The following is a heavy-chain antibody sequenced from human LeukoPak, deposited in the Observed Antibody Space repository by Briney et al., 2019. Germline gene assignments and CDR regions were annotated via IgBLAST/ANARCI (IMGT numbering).Heavy chain of an antibody. CDR3: ARSSRDDYNYFDY. D-gene: IGHD5-24*01. J-gene: IGHJ4*02. Sequence: SETLSLTCTVSGGSISSSYFYWDWIRQPPGKGLEWIGSMYYSGSTYYNPSLKSRVTISVDTSKNQFSLKLSSVTAADTAVYYCARSSRDDYNYFDYWGQGTLVTVSS. V-gene: IGHV4-39*01. CDR2: MYYSGST. CDR1: GGSISSSYFY.